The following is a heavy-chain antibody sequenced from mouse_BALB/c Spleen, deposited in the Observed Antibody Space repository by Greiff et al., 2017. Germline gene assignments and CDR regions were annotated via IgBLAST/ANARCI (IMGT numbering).Heavy chain of an antibody. D-gene: IGHD1-1*02. J-gene: IGHJ3*01. CDR3: ARDEKLWSRGWFAY. CDR1: GFTFSDFY. Sequence: DVQLVESGGGLVQPGGSLRLSCATSGFTFSDFYMEWVRQPPGKRLEWIAASRNKANDYTTEYSASVKGRFIVSRDTSQSILYLQMNALRAEDTAIYYCARDEKLWSRGWFAYWGQGTLVTVSA. CDR2: SRNKANDYTT. V-gene: IGHV7-1*02.